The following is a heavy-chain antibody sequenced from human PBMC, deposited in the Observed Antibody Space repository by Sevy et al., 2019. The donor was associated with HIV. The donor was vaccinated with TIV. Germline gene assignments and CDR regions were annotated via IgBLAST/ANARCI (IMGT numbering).Heavy chain of an antibody. Sequence: GGSLRLSCVASGFTFSNPWMSWVRQAPGKGLEWVGRIKSKSDGGKTDYAAPVKGRFTISRDDSRNTLYLQMNSLKIGDTAVYSCTTHPSLGFAMIVVAEAGMDVWGQGTTVTVSS. CDR1: GFTFSNPW. V-gene: IGHV3-15*01. CDR2: IKSKSDGGKT. D-gene: IGHD3-22*01. J-gene: IGHJ6*02. CDR3: TTHPSLGFAMIVVAEAGMDV.